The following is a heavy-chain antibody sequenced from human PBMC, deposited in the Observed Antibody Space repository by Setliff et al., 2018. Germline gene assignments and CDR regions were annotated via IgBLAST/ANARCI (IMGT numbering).Heavy chain of an antibody. J-gene: IGHJ4*02. CDR1: GFTFSNAW. CDR3: ARDEVNCSGTKCYSGFDS. V-gene: IGHV3-15*01. CDR2: IKSKIDGGTT. Sequence: PGGSLRLSCAASGFTFSNAWMSWVRQAPGKGLEWVGRIKSKIDGGTTDYAAPVKGRFTISRDNARNSLYLQMNNLRAEDTAVYYCARDEVNCSGTKCYSGFDSWGQGTLVTVSS. D-gene: IGHD2-15*01.